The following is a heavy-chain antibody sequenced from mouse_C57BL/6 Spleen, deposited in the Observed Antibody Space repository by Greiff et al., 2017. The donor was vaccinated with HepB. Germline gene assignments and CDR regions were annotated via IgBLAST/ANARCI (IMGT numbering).Heavy chain of an antibody. V-gene: IGHV7-3*01. CDR2: IRNKANGYTT. CDR1: GFTFTDYY. Sequence: DVMLVESGGGLVQPGGSLSLSCAASGFTFTDYYMSWVRQPPGKALEWLGFIRNKANGYTTEYIVSVKGRFTISRDNSQSILYLQMNALRAEDSATYYCARYRGDGYYDYYAMDYWGQGTSVTVSS. CDR3: ARYRGDGYYDYYAMDY. J-gene: IGHJ4*01. D-gene: IGHD2-3*01.